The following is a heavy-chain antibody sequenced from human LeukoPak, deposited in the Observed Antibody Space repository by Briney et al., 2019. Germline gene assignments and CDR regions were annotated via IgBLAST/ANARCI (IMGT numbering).Heavy chain of an antibody. CDR2: ISGSGDST. D-gene: IGHD2-2*01. CDR1: GFTFSSYA. CDR3: ARDYSSTSLDY. Sequence: GGSLRLSCAASGFTFSSYAMSWARQAPGKGLEWVSTISGSGDSTYYADSVKGRFTISRDNSKNTLYLQMNSLRTEDTAVYYCARDYSSTSLDYWGQGTLVTVSS. J-gene: IGHJ4*02. V-gene: IGHV3-23*01.